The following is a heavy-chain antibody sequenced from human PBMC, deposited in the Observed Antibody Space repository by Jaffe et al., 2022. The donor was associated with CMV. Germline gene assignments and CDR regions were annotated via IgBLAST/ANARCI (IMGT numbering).Heavy chain of an antibody. CDR3: MWYYYGSGSQAYYYGMDV. J-gene: IGHJ6*02. CDR2: IKSKTDGGTT. D-gene: IGHD3-10*01. V-gene: IGHV3-15*01. CDR1: GFTFSNAW. Sequence: EVQLVESGGGLVKPGGSLRLSCAASGFTFSNAWMSWVRQAPGKGLEWVGRIKSKTDGGTTDYAAPVKGRFTISRDDSKNTLYLQMNSLKTEDTAVYYCMWYYYGSGSQAYYYGMDVWGQGTTVTVSS.